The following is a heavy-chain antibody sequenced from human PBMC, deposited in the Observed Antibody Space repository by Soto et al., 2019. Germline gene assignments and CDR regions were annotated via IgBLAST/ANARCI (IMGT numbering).Heavy chain of an antibody. D-gene: IGHD3-22*01. Sequence: SETLSLTCTVSGGSISSRSYYWGWIRQPPGKGLEWIGSIYYSGSTYYNPSLKSRVTISVDTSKNQFSLKLSSVTAADTAVYYCARQGPRITMIVVVISPDYYGMDVWGQGTTVTVSS. J-gene: IGHJ6*02. V-gene: IGHV4-39*01. CDR3: ARQGPRITMIVVVISPDYYGMDV. CDR1: GGSISSRSYY. CDR2: IYYSGST.